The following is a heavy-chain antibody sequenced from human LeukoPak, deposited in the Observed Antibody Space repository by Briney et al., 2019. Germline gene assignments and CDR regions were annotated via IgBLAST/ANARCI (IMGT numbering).Heavy chain of an antibody. CDR1: GGTFSSYA. V-gene: IGHV1-69*13. CDR3: ARLGYCSGGSCYGYWFDP. D-gene: IGHD2-15*01. Sequence: SVKVSCKASGGTFSSYAISWVRQAPGQGLEWMGGIIPIFGTANYAQKFQGRITITADESTSTAYMELSSLRSEDTAVYYCARLGYCSGGSCYGYWFDPWGQGTLVTVSS. J-gene: IGHJ5*02. CDR2: IIPIFGTA.